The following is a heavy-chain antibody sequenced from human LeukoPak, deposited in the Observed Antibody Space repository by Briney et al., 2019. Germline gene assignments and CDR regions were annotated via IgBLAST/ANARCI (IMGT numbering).Heavy chain of an antibody. D-gene: IGHD3-22*01. J-gene: IGHJ3*02. CDR1: GYTFTVYY. V-gene: IGHV1-2*02. CDR2: INPNRGAT. Sequence: ASVNVSCKASGYTFTVYYIHCGRHAPEQGLEWMGWINPNRGATNYTQKFQGRVTMTRDTSSSTAYMELSRLTPDDTACDYWSSFRWAIVVGPKEGTAIWSQPTMPTLHS. CDR3: SSFRWAIVVGPKEGTAI.